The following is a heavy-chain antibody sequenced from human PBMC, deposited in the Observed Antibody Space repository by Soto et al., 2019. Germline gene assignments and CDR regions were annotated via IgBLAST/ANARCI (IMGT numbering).Heavy chain of an antibody. J-gene: IGHJ5*02. D-gene: IGHD2-21*02. CDR3: VVVTAPRGWFDP. V-gene: IGHV1-69*01. Sequence: QVQLVQSGAEVKKPGSSVKVSCKASGGTFSSYAISWVRQAPGQGLEWMGGIIPIFGTANYAQKFQGRVTITADESTSTDYMELSSLRSEDTAVYYCVVVTAPRGWFDPWGQGTLVTVSS. CDR2: IIPIFGTA. CDR1: GGTFSSYA.